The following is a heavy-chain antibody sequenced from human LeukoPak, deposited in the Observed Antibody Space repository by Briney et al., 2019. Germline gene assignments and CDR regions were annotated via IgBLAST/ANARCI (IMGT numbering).Heavy chain of an antibody. D-gene: IGHD6-13*01. CDR3: ARGIPSDSPGQYSSSWRFDY. CDR1: GGTFSSYA. Sequence: SVKVSCKASGGTFSSYAISWVRQAPGQGLEWMGGIIPILGTANYAQKFQGRVTITTDESTSTAYMELSSLRSEDTAVYYCARGIPSDSPGQYSSSWRFDYWGQGTLVTVSS. V-gene: IGHV1-69*05. CDR2: IIPILGTA. J-gene: IGHJ4*02.